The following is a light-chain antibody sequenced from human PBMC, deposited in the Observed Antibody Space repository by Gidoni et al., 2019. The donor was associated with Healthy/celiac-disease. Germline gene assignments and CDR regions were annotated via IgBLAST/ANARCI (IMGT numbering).Light chain of an antibody. CDR2: GNS. Sequence: QSVLTQPPSVSGAPGQRVTITCTGSSSNIGAGYDVHWYQQLPGPAPNLLIYGNSNRPSGVPDRFSGSKSGTSASLAITGLQAEDEADYYCQSYDSSLRYVFGTGTKVTVL. CDR3: QSYDSSLRYV. CDR1: SSNIGAGYD. V-gene: IGLV1-40*01. J-gene: IGLJ1*01.